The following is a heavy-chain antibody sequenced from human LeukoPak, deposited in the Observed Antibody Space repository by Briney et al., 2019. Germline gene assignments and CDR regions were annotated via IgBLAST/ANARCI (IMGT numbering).Heavy chain of an antibody. Sequence: GRSLRLSCAASGFTFSSYGMHWVRQAPGKGLEWVAVISYDGSNKYYADSVKGRFTISRVNSKNTLYLQMNSLRAEDTAVYYCAKDLRVAPLSSSWYFWGQGTLVTVSS. J-gene: IGHJ4*02. D-gene: IGHD6-13*01. V-gene: IGHV3-30*18. CDR2: ISYDGSNK. CDR1: GFTFSSYG. CDR3: AKDLRVAPLSSSWYF.